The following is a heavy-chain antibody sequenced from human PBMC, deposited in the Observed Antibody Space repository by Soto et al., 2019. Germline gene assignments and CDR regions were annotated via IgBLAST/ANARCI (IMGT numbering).Heavy chain of an antibody. D-gene: IGHD6-6*01. V-gene: IGHV3-11*01. CDR1: GFTFSDYY. J-gene: IGHJ5*02. CDR2: ISSSGSTK. Sequence: GGSLRLSCAASGFTFSDYYMSWIRQAPGKGLEWVSYISSSGSTKYYADSVKGRFTISRDNAKNSLYLQMNSLRAEDTAVYYCTRDLLPFGSSSPWFDPWGQGTLVTVSS. CDR3: TRDLLPFGSSSPWFDP.